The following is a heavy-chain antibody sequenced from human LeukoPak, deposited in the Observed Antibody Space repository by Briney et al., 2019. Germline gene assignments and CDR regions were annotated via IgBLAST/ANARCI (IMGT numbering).Heavy chain of an antibody. CDR3: ARDRYSEYYDSSGEFDY. CDR1: RFSFSSFS. Sequence: GGSLRLSCAASRFSFSSFSMNWVRQAPGKRLDCVSSISRSSSNIYYADSVKGRFTISRDNAKNSLYLQMNSLRAEDTAVYYCARDRYSEYYDSSGEFDYWGQGTLVTVSS. D-gene: IGHD3-22*01. CDR2: ISRSSSNI. J-gene: IGHJ4*02. V-gene: IGHV3-21*01.